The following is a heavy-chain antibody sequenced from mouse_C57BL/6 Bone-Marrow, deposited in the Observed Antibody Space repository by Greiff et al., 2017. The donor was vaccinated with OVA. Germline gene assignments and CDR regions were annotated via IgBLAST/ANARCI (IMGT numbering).Heavy chain of an antibody. CDR1: GFNIKNTY. CDR3: ARILRYLYYFDY. Sequence: VQLKESVAELVRPGASVKLSCTASGFNIKNTYMHWVKQRPEQGLEWIGRIDPANGKTKYAPKFQGKATITADTSSNTAYLQLSSLTSEDTAIYYCARILRYLYYFDYWGQGTTLTVSS. J-gene: IGHJ2*01. V-gene: IGHV14-3*01. D-gene: IGHD1-1*01. CDR2: IDPANGKT.